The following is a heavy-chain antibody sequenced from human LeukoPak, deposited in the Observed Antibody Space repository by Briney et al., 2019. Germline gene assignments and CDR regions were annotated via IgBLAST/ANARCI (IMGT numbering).Heavy chain of an antibody. CDR3: ARGAYGDYANRQYNWFDP. J-gene: IGHJ5*02. V-gene: IGHV4-34*01. CDR1: GGPFSGYY. D-gene: IGHD4-17*01. CDR2: INHSGST. Sequence: KPSETLSLTCAVYGGPFSGYYWSWIRQPPDKGLECIGEINHSGSTNYNPSLKSRVTISIDTSKNQFSLKLSSVTAADTAVYYCARGAYGDYANRQYNWFDPWGQGTLVIFSS.